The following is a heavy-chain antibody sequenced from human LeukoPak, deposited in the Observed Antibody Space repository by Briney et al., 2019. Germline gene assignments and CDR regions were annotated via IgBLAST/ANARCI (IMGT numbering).Heavy chain of an antibody. Sequence: GRSLRLSCAASGFTFNSYAMAWVRQPPGKGLEWVSAISSSGDSTYYTDSVKGRFTISRDNSKNTLYLEMSRLRADDTAVYFCAARPDRGLGPLDFWGQGTLVTVSS. CDR3: AARPDRGLGPLDF. J-gene: IGHJ4*02. CDR2: ISSSGDST. CDR1: GFTFNSYA. V-gene: IGHV3-23*01.